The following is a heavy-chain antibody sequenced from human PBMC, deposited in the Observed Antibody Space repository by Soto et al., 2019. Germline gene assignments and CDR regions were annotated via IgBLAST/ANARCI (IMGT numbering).Heavy chain of an antibody. CDR3: ASGIGGYYYYYMDV. CDR1: GYTFTSYG. J-gene: IGHJ6*03. CDR2: ISPYNGNT. Sequence: ASVKVSCKASGYTFTSYGISWVRQAPGQGLEWMGWISPYNGNTNYAQKLQGRVTMTTNTSTSTAYMELSSLRSEDTAVYYCASGIGGYYYYYMDVWGKGTTVTVSS. V-gene: IGHV1-18*01.